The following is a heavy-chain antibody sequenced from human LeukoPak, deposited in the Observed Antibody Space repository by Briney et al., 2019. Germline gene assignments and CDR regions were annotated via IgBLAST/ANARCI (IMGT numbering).Heavy chain of an antibody. CDR3: ARDAGAGFDY. J-gene: IGHJ4*02. Sequence: PGGSLRLSCAASGFTFKSYWMTWDRQAPGKGLEWVANIKEDGSDKYYVDSVKGRFTISKDNAKNSVYLQMNSLRAEDTAVYYCARDAGAGFDYWGQGTLVTVSS. CDR1: GFTFKSYW. D-gene: IGHD3-10*01. CDR2: IKEDGSDK. V-gene: IGHV3-7*01.